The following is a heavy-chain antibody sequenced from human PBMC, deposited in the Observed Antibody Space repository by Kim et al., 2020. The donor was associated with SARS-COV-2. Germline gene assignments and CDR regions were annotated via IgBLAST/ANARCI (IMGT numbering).Heavy chain of an antibody. V-gene: IGHV3-23*01. Sequence: DSVKGRFTTSRANSNTTLYLQMNSLRAEDTAVYYCAKGEYYYDSSGYELWGQGTLVTVSS. J-gene: IGHJ4*02. D-gene: IGHD3-22*01. CDR3: AKGEYYYDSSGYEL.